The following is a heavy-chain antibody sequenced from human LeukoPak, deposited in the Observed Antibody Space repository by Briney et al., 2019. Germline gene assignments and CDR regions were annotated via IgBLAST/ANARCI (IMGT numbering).Heavy chain of an antibody. CDR2: MNPKDGAT. J-gene: IGHJ5*02. V-gene: IGHV1-8*01. CDR1: GYTFTSYG. Sequence: RASVKVSCKASGYTFTSYGINWVRQATGQGLEWMGWMNPKDGATGYAQKFQGRVTMTRDTSIGTAYLELSSLVSEDTAAYYCARMDRLSAPPPTAWFDPWGEETLVTVSS. D-gene: IGHD3-16*02. CDR3: ARMDRLSAPPPTAWFDP.